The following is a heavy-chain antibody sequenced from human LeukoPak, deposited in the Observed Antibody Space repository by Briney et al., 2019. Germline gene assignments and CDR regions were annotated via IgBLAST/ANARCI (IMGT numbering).Heavy chain of an antibody. CDR3: ARGTTVTKAIYYMDV. Sequence: APVKVSCKASGYTFTGYYMHWVRQAPGQGLEWMGWINPNSGGTNYAQKFQGRVTMTRDTSISTAYMELSRLRSDDTAVYYCARGTTVTKAIYYMDVWGKGTTVTVSS. V-gene: IGHV1-2*02. D-gene: IGHD4-17*01. CDR1: GYTFTGYY. J-gene: IGHJ6*03. CDR2: INPNSGGT.